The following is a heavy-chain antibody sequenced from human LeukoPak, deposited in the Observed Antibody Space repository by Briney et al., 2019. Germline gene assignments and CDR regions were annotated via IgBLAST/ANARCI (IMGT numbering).Heavy chain of an antibody. D-gene: IGHD3-22*01. J-gene: IGHJ4*02. CDR1: GYTFTSYD. CDR2: ISAYNGNT. Sequence: GASVKVSCKASGYTFTSYDISWVRQAPGQGLEWMGWISAYNGNTNYAQKLQGRVTMTTDTSTSTAYIELRSLRSDDTAVYYCARSPYYDSSGYYYFDYWGQGTLVTVSS. CDR3: ARSPYYDSSGYYYFDY. V-gene: IGHV1-18*01.